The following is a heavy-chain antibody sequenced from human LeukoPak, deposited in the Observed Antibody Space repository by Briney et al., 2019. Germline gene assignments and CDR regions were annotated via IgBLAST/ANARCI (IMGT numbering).Heavy chain of an antibody. CDR2: IYHSGST. D-gene: IGHD3-16*01. CDR3: AGVRNDYVWGTETYYFDY. J-gene: IGHJ4*02. Sequence: SQTLSLTCAVSGGSISSGGYSWSWIRQPPGKGLEWIGYIYHSGSTYYNPSLKSRVTISVDRSKNQFSLKLSSVTAADTAVYYCAGVRNDYVWGTETYYFDYWGQGTLVTVSS. V-gene: IGHV4-30-2*01. CDR1: GGSISSGGYS.